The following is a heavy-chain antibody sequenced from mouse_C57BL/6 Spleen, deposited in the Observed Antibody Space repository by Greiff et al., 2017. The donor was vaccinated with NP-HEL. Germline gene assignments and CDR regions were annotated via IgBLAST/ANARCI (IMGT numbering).Heavy chain of an antibody. D-gene: IGHD1-1*01. CDR2: ISSGSSTI. Sequence: EVQLVESGGGLVKPGGSLKLSCAASGFTFSDYGMHWVRQAPEKGLEWVAYISSGSSTIYYVDTVKGRFTISRDNAKNTLFLQMTSLRSEDTAMYYCAGYYYGSSPWFAYWGQGTLVTVSA. CDR1: GFTFSDYG. CDR3: AGYYYGSSPWFAY. J-gene: IGHJ3*01. V-gene: IGHV5-17*01.